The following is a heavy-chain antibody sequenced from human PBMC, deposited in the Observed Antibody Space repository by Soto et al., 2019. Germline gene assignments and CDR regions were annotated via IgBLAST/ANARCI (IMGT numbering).Heavy chain of an antibody. J-gene: IGHJ5*02. CDR2: ISSSSSYI. V-gene: IGHV3-21*04. CDR1: GFTFSSYS. Sequence: EVQLVESGGGLVKPGGSLRLSCAASGFTFSSYSMNWVRQAPGKGLEWVSSISSSSSYIYYADSVKGRFTISRDNAKNSLYLQMNSLRAEDTALYYCARVRYNNYDWFDPWGQGTLVTVSS. CDR3: ARVRYNNYDWFDP. D-gene: IGHD4-4*01.